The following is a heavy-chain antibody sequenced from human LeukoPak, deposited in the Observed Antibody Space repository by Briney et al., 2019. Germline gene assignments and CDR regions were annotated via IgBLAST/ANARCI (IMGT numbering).Heavy chain of an antibody. CDR2: INHSGST. CDR3: AREYNPSGGTMIDY. D-gene: IGHD3-22*01. V-gene: IGHV4-34*01. Sequence: PSETLSLTCAVYGGSFSGYYWSWIRQPPGKGLEWIGEINHSGSTNYNPSLKSRVTISVDTSKNQFSLKLSSVTAADTAVYYCAREYNPSGGTMIDYWGQGTLVTVSS. J-gene: IGHJ4*02. CDR1: GGSFSGYY.